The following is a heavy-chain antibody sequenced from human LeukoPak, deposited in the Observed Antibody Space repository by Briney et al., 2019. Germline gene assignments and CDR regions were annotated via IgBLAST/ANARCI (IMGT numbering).Heavy chain of an antibody. J-gene: IGHJ5*02. CDR2: IYTSGST. CDR1: GGSISSYY. D-gene: IGHD6-13*01. Sequence: SETLSLTCTVSGGSISSYYWSWIRQPAGKGLEWIGRIYTSGSTNYNPSLKSRVTMSVDTSKNQFSLKLSSVTAADTAVYYCARVAALGAAAGPGWFDPWGQGTLVTVSS. V-gene: IGHV4-4*07. CDR3: ARVAALGAAAGPGWFDP.